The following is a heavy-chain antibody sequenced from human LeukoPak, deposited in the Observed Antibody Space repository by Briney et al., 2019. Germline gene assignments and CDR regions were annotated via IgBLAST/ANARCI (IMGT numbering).Heavy chain of an antibody. Sequence: SVKVSCKASGGTFSSYAISWVRQAPGQGLEWMGGIIPIFGTANYAQKFQGRVTITTDESTSTAYMELSSLRSEDTAVYYCARSGRSGGYFDYWGQGTLVTVSS. J-gene: IGHJ4*02. CDR1: GGTFSSYA. CDR3: ARSGRSGGYFDY. V-gene: IGHV1-69*05. D-gene: IGHD3-10*01. CDR2: IIPIFGTA.